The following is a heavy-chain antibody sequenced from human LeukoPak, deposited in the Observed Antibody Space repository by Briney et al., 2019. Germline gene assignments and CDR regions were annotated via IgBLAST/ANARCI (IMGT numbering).Heavy chain of an antibody. Sequence: PGGSLRLACAASGFTVRSKYLTWVRQAPGKGLEGVAVIWYDGSNKYYADSVKGRFTISRDISKNTLYLQMNSLRAEDTAVYYCARHKDWTFDYWGQGTLVTVSS. CDR2: IWYDGSNK. CDR1: GFTVRSKY. J-gene: IGHJ4*02. D-gene: IGHD3/OR15-3a*01. CDR3: ARHKDWTFDY. V-gene: IGHV3-33*08.